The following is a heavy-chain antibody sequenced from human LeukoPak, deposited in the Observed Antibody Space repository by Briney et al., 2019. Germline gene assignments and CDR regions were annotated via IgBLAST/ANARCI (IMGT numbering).Heavy chain of an antibody. CDR3: ARAGSSAAAGPAQLRYYYYYGMDV. CDR2: INAGNGNT. J-gene: IGHJ6*02. D-gene: IGHD6-13*01. CDR1: GYTFTSYA. Sequence: ASVKVSCKASGYTFTSYAMHWVRQAPGQRLEWMGWINAGNGNTKYSQKFQGRVTITRDTSTSTAYMELSSLRSGDTAVYYCARAGSSAAAGPAQLRYYYYYGMDVWGQGTTVTVSS. V-gene: IGHV1-3*01.